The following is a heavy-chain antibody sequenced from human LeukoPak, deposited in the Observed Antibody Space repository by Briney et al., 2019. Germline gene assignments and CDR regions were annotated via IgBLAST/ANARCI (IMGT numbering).Heavy chain of an antibody. CDR3: AKDQNWEGGY. J-gene: IGHJ4*02. V-gene: IGHV3-30*02. D-gene: IGHD1-26*01. CDR1: GFTFSSYG. CDR2: IRYDGSNK. Sequence: GGSLRLSCAASGFTFSSYGMHWVRQAPGKGLEWVAFIRYDGSNKYYADSVKGRFTISRDNSKNTLYLQMNSLRVEDTAVYYRAKDQNWEGGYWGQGTLVTVSS.